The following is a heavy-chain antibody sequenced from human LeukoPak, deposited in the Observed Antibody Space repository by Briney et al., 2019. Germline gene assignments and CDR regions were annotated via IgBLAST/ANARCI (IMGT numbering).Heavy chain of an antibody. V-gene: IGHV1-18*01. CDR1: GYTFTSYG. CDR3: VRSGSYPKAFDI. CDR2: ISAYNGNT. J-gene: IGHJ3*02. Sequence: ASVKVSCKASGYTFTSYGISWVRQAPGQGLEWMGWISAYNGNTNYAQKLQGRVTMTTDTSTSTACMELRSLRSDDTAVYYCVRSGSYPKAFDIWGQGTMVTVSS. D-gene: IGHD1-26*01.